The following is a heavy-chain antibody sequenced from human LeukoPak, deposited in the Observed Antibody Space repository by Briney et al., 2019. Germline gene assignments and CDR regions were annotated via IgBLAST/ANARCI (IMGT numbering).Heavy chain of an antibody. J-gene: IGHJ4*02. V-gene: IGHV3-30*18. D-gene: IGHD3-22*01. CDR2: IAFDDTDR. CDR1: GLIFGDYA. CDR3: AKSRGTMIVVARY. Sequence: WGSLRLSCAASGLIFGDYALHWARQAPGKGLEWVAAIAFDDTDRYYIDSVKGGFTFSRDNSKNTLYLQMNSLRAEATAVYYCAKSRGTMIVVARYWGQGTLVTVSS.